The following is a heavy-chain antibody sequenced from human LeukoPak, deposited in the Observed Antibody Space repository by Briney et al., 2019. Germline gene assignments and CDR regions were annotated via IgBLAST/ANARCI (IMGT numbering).Heavy chain of an antibody. V-gene: IGHV4-31*03. CDR2: IYYSGST. Sequence: SETLSLTCTVSGGSISSGGYYWSWIRQHPGKGLEWIGYIYYSGSTYYNPSLKSRVTISVDTSKNQFSLKLSSVTAADTAVYYCARAPPGEWLLPAYYFDYWGQGTLGTVSS. J-gene: IGHJ4*02. CDR3: ARAPPGEWLLPAYYFDY. D-gene: IGHD3-22*01. CDR1: GGSISSGGYY.